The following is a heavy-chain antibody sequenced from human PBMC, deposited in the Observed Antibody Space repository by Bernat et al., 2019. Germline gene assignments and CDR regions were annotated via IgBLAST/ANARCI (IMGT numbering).Heavy chain of an antibody. CDR3: AKDGSVAAAGTWAYYFDY. D-gene: IGHD6-13*01. J-gene: IGHJ4*02. V-gene: IGHV3-30*18. CDR1: GFTFSSYG. CDR2: ISYDGSNK. Sequence: VQLVESGGGVVQPGRSLRLSCAASGFTFSSYGMHWVRQAPGKGLEWVAVISYDGSNKYYADSVKGRFTISRDNSKNTLYLQMNSLRAEDTAVYYCAKDGSVAAAGTWAYYFDYWGQGTLVTVSS.